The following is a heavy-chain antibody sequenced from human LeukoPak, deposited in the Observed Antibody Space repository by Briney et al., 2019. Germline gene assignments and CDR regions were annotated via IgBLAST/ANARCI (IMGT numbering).Heavy chain of an antibody. V-gene: IGHV3-11*01. J-gene: IGHJ3*02. CDR1: GSTFSDYY. CDR2: ISSSGGSK. D-gene: IGHD6-13*01. Sequence: GGSLRLSCAAPGSTFSDYYMSWIRQAPGKGLEWVSYISSSGGSKYYADSVKGRFTISRDNAKNSLYLQMNSLRAEDTAVYYCARVGRAIAAAGFGAFDIWGQGTMVTVSS. CDR3: ARVGRAIAAAGFGAFDI.